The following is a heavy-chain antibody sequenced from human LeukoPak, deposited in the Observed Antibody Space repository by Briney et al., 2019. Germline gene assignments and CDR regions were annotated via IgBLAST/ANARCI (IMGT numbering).Heavy chain of an antibody. CDR2: ISSSGSTI. J-gene: IGHJ4*02. V-gene: IGHV3-48*03. CDR1: GFTFSSYE. CDR3: AREYYCDSSGYCPD. Sequence: GGSLRLSCAASGFTFSSYEMNWVRQAPGKGLEWVSYISSSGSTIYYADSVKGRFTISRDNAKNSLYLQMNSLRAEDTAVYYCAREYYCDSSGYCPDWGQGTLVTVSS. D-gene: IGHD3-22*01.